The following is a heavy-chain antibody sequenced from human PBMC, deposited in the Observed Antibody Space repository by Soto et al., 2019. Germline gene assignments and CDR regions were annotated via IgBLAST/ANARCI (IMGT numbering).Heavy chain of an antibody. J-gene: IGHJ4*02. CDR1: GGSINNYY. Sequence: SETLSLTCTISGGSINNYYGTWIRQPPCRGLEWIGYIYYSGRTHYSPSLKSRVAISVDTSKNQFSLKLTSVTAADTAVYYCARADYSKIAYWGQGTLVTVSS. CDR3: ARADYSKIAY. V-gene: IGHV4-59*01. D-gene: IGHD4-4*01. CDR2: IYYSGRT.